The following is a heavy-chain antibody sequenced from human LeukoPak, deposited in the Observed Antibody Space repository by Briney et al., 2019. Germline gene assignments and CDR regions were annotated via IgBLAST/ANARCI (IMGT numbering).Heavy chain of an antibody. CDR1: GYIFTRYW. D-gene: IGHD3/OR15-3a*01. CDR3: ASFVRTGLPYYFDY. V-gene: IGHV5-51*01. CDR2: IYPGDSDT. J-gene: IGHJ4*02. Sequence: GASLQISCKGSGYIFTRYWIGWVRQLPGKGLEWMGIIYPGDSDTRYSPSFQGQVTISADKSISTAYLQWSSLKVSDTAMYYCASFVRTGLPYYFDYWGQGALVTVSS.